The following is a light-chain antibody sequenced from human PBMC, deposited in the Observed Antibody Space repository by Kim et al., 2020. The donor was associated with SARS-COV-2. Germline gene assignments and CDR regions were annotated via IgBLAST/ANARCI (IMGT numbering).Light chain of an antibody. CDR2: GAS. Sequence: SPGERATLSCRASQSVSSNLAWYKQTPGRAPRLLIYGASTRATGIPARFSGSGSGTEFTLTISSLQSEDFAVYYCQQYNNWLMYTFGQGTKLEI. CDR1: QSVSSN. V-gene: IGKV3-15*01. CDR3: QQYNNWLMYT. J-gene: IGKJ2*01.